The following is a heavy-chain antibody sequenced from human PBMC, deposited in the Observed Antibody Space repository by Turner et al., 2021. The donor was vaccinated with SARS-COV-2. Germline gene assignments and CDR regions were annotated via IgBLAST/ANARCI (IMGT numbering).Heavy chain of an antibody. Sequence: QVQLVESGGGVVQPGRSRRLSCAASGFTFSNYAMHWVRQAPGKGLEWVAVISYDGSNKYYADSVKGRFTISRDNSKNTLYLQMNSLRAEDTAVYYCARDREDCSSTSCYEADWGQGTLVTVSS. V-gene: IGHV3-30-3*01. D-gene: IGHD2-2*01. J-gene: IGHJ4*02. CDR2: ISYDGSNK. CDR3: ARDREDCSSTSCYEAD. CDR1: GFTFSNYA.